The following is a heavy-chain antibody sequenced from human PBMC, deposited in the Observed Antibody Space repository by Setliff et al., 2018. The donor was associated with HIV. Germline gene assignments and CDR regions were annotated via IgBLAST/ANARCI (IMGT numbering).Heavy chain of an antibody. CDR1: GFTFNRYW. V-gene: IGHV3-7*01. Sequence: PGGSLRLSCAASGFTFNRYWMHWIRQAPGKGLEWVASIKEDGSEKYFVDSVKGRFTISRDNAKDSMFLQMNSLIGEDTAVYSCATNFLYDILTGYFPYQFDQWGQGTLVTVSS. CDR3: ATNFLYDILTGYFPYQFDQ. D-gene: IGHD3-9*01. CDR2: IKEDGSEK. J-gene: IGHJ4*02.